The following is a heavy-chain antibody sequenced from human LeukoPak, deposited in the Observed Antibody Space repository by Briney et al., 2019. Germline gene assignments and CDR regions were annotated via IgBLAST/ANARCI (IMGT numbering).Heavy chain of an antibody. CDR1: GFTFSGSA. J-gene: IGHJ4*02. CDR3: AKSTGYSTTGRDFDS. V-gene: IGHV3-23*01. Sequence: PGGSLRLSCAASGFTFSGSAMHWVRQAPGKGLEWVSDISGGGATTFYADSVKGRFTISRDNSKNTLYLQLSSLRAEDTAVYYCAKSTGYSTTGRDFDSWGRGTLVTVSS. CDR2: ISGGGATT. D-gene: IGHD6-13*01.